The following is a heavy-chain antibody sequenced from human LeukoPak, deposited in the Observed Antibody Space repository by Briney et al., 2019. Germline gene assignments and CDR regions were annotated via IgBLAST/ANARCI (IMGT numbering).Heavy chain of an antibody. V-gene: IGHV3-48*01. Sequence: GGSLRLSCAASGFTFSSYAMSWVRQAPGKGLEWISYISSSTSTIYYADSVKGRFTISRDNAKNSLYMEMNSLRAEDTAVYYCVRVGGAFDVWGQGTMVTVSS. CDR1: GFTFSSYA. CDR2: ISSSTSTI. J-gene: IGHJ3*01. CDR3: VRVGGAFDV. D-gene: IGHD3-16*01.